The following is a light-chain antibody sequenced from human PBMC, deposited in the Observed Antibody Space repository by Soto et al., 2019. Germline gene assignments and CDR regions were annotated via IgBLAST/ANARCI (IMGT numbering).Light chain of an antibody. CDR3: QQYNNWAWA. V-gene: IGKV3-15*01. CDR2: GAS. J-gene: IGKJ1*01. Sequence: EIVLTQSPGTLSVSPGERATLSCRASQSVTNSHLAWYQQRPGLPPRLLSYGASSRATGIPARFSGSGSGTEFTLTISSLQSEDFAVYYCQQYNNWAWAFGQGAKVDIK. CDR1: QSVTNSH.